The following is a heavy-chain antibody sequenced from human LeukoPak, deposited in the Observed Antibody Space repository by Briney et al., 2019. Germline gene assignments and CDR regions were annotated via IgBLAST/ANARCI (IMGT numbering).Heavy chain of an antibody. CDR2: ISSSSSYI. V-gene: IGHV3-21*01. CDR3: ARDRATVTTNPRGVEDY. CDR1: GFTFGSYS. J-gene: IGHJ4*02. Sequence: NPGGSLRLSCAASGFTFGSYSMNWVRQAPGKGLEWVSSISSSSSYIYYADSVKGRFTISRDNAKNSLYLQMNSLRAEDTAVYYCARDRATVTTNPRGVEDYWGQGTLVTVSS. D-gene: IGHD4-17*01.